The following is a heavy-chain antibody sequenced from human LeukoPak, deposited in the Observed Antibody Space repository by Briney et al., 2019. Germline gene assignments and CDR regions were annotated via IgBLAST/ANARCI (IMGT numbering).Heavy chain of an antibody. CDR1: GFTFSYYA. Sequence: PGGSLRLSSSASGFTFSYYAMHWVRQAPGEGLEHVSGISSNGGTTYYADSVKGRFTISRDNSKNTLYLQMNSLRAEDTAVYYCARGGYCSSTSCYVPYYYYGMDVWGQGTTVTVSS. J-gene: IGHJ6*02. V-gene: IGHV3-64*04. D-gene: IGHD2-2*03. CDR2: ISSNGGTT. CDR3: ARGGYCSSTSCYVPYYYYGMDV.